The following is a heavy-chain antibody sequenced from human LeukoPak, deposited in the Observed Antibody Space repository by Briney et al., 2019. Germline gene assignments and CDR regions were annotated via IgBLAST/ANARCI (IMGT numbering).Heavy chain of an antibody. CDR2: LYSDGDPFYGTT. D-gene: IGHD1-1*01. CDR1: GFTVSSSF. Sequence: PGGSLILSCAASGFTVSSSFMSWVRQAPGKGLEWVSTLYSDGDPFYGTTYYADSVKGRFTVSRDNAKNSLYLQMNSLTVEDTAVYYCARDSRIQLDYWGQGTLVPVSS. V-gene: IGHV3-69-1*02. J-gene: IGHJ4*02. CDR3: ARDSRIQLDY.